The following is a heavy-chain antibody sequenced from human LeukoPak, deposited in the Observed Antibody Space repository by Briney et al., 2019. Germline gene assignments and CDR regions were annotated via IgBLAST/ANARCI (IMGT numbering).Heavy chain of an antibody. V-gene: IGHV3-64D*06. D-gene: IGHD6-13*01. CDR1: GFTFSSYA. J-gene: IGHJ6*04. CDR3: VKGRQLVLYYYYGMDV. Sequence: GGSLRLSCSASGFTFSSYAMHWVRQAPGKGLEYVSAISSNGGSTYYADSVKGRFTISSDNSKNKLYLQMNNLRAEDTAVYYCVKGRQLVLYYYYGMDVWGKGTTVTVSS. CDR2: ISSNGGST.